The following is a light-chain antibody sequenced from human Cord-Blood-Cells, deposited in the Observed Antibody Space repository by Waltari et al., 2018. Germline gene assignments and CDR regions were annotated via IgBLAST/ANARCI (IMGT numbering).Light chain of an antibody. CDR3: QQYDNLPCT. J-gene: IGKJ3*01. CDR1: QDISNY. Sequence: DIQMTQSPSSLSASVGDRVTITCQASQDISNYLNWYQQKPGKAPKLLTYDASNLETGVPSRFRGSGSGTDFTFPISSLQPEDIATYYRQQYDNLPCTFGPGTKVDIK. CDR2: DAS. V-gene: IGKV1-33*01.